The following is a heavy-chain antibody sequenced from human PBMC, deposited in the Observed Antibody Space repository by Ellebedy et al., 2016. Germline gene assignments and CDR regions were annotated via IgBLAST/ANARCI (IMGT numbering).Heavy chain of an antibody. CDR1: GGSVGGHY. CDR2: INHSGST. V-gene: IGHV4-34*01. D-gene: IGHD5-12*01. J-gene: IGHJ6*02. Sequence: SETLSLXCTVSGGSVGGHYWSWVRQPPGKGLEWIGEINHSGSTNYNPSLKSRVTISVDTSKNQFSLKLSSVTAADTAVYYCARGTIVATIASYYYYGMDVWGQGTTVTVSS. CDR3: ARGTIVATIASYYYYGMDV.